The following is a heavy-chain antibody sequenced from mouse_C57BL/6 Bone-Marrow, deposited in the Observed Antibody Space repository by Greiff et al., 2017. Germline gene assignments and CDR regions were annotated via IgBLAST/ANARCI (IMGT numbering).Heavy chain of an antibody. D-gene: IGHD1-1*01. V-gene: IGHV1-82*01. CDR2: IYPGDGDT. CDR3: ARTFNYYGSSYGYFDV. CDR1: SYAFSSSW. Sequence: QVQLQQSGPELVKPGASVKISCKASSYAFSSSWMNWVKQRPGKGLEWIGRIYPGDGDTNYNGKFKGKATLTADKSSSTAYMQLSSLTSEDSAVYFCARTFNYYGSSYGYFDVWGTGTTVTVSS. J-gene: IGHJ1*03.